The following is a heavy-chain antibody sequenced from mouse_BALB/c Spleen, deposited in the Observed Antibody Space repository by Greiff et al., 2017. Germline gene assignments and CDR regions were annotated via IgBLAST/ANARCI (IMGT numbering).Heavy chain of an antibody. J-gene: IGHJ4*01. V-gene: IGHV5-4*02. Sequence: EVHLVESGGGLVKPGGSLKLSCAASGFTFSDYYMYWVRQTPEKRLEWVATISDGGSYTYYPDSVKGRFTISRDNAKNNLYLQMSSLKSEDTAMYYCARRDYYAMDYWGQGTSVTVSS. CDR2: ISDGGSYT. CDR3: ARRDYYAMDY. CDR1: GFTFSDYY.